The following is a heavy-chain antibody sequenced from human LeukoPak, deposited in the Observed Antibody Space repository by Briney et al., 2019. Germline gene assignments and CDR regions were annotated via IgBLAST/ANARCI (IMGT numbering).Heavy chain of an antibody. J-gene: IGHJ6*03. Sequence: PGGSLRLSWAASGFTFSSYWMSWVRQAPGKGLEWVANIKQDGSEKYYVDSVKGRFTISRDNTKNSLYLQMNSLRAEDTAVYYCARDGFYYYYMDVWGKGTTVTVSS. CDR1: GFTFSSYW. CDR2: IKQDGSEK. V-gene: IGHV3-7*01. CDR3: ARDGFYYYYMDV.